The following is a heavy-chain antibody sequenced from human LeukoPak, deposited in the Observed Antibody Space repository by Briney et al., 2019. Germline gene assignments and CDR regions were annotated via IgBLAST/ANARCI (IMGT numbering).Heavy chain of an antibody. CDR1: GFTFSSYA. CDR2: ISGSGGST. CDR3: AKVKSGCGGDCYFSCFDY. J-gene: IGHJ4*02. D-gene: IGHD2-21*02. Sequence: GGPLRLSCAASGFTFSSYAMSWVHQAPGKGLEWVSAISGSGGSTYYADSVKGRFTISRDNSKNTLYLQMNSLRAEDTAVYYCAKVKSGCGGDCYFSCFDYWGQGTLVTVSS. V-gene: IGHV3-23*01.